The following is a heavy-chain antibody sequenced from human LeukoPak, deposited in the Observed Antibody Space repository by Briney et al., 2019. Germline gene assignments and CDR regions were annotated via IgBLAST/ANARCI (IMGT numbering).Heavy chain of an antibody. Sequence: PSETLSLTCTVSGGSISSGDYYWSWIRQPPGKGLEWIGEINHSGSTNYNPSLKSRVTISVDTSKNQFSLKLSSVTAADTAVYYCARGRRGYYYSYVDYWGQGTLVTVSS. CDR3: ARGRRGYYYSYVDY. CDR1: GGSISSGDYY. J-gene: IGHJ4*02. CDR2: INHSGST. D-gene: IGHD3-22*01. V-gene: IGHV4-39*07.